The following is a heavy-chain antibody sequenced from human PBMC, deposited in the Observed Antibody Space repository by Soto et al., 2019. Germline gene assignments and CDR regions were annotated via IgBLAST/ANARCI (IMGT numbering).Heavy chain of an antibody. Sequence: SETLSLTCTVSGGSSSSYYWSWIRQPPGKGLEWIGYIYYSGSTNYNPSLKSRVTISVDTSKNQFSLKLSSVTAADTAVYYCARDRRDDFWSGYYPLYYYGMDVWGQGTTVTVSS. CDR3: ARDRRDDFWSGYYPLYYYGMDV. D-gene: IGHD3-3*01. V-gene: IGHV4-59*01. J-gene: IGHJ6*02. CDR2: IYYSGST. CDR1: GGSSSSYY.